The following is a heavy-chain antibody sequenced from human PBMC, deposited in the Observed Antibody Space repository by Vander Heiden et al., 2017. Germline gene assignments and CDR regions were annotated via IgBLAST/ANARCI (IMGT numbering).Heavy chain of an antibody. CDR2: ISYDGSNK. D-gene: IGHD3-3*01. V-gene: IGHV3-30*04. CDR1: GFTFCSYA. J-gene: IGHJ6*02. Sequence: QVQLVESGGGVVQPGRSLRLSCAASGFTFCSYAMHWVRPAPGKGLEWVAVISYDGSNKYYADSVKGRFTISRDNSKNTLYLQMNSLRAEDTAVYYCARGPRYDFWSGYYIPHYYYYGMDVWGQGTTVTVSS. CDR3: ARGPRYDFWSGYYIPHYYYYGMDV.